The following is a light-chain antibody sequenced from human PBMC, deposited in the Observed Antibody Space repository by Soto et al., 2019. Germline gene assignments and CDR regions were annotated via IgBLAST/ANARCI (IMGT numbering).Light chain of an antibody. J-gene: IGKJ1*01. CDR1: QSVSSSY. CDR2: GAS. V-gene: IGKV3-20*01. CDR3: HQYGSSPRT. Sequence: EIVWTQSPGTLSLSPGERATLSCRASQSVSSSYLAWYQQKPGQAPRLLIYGASSRATGIPDRFSGSGSGKDFTLTISRLEPEDFAVYYCHQYGSSPRTFGQGTKVEIK.